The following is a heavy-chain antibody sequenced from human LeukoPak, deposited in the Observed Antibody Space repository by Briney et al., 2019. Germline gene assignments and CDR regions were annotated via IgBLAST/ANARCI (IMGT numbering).Heavy chain of an antibody. CDR1: GYTFTSYG. Sequence: GASVKVSCKASGYTFTSYGISWVRQVPGQGLEWMGWISAYNGNTNYAQKLQGRVTMTTDTSTSTAYMELRSLRSDDTAVYYCAKASRLLRYFDWLLPNDYWGQGTLVTVSS. CDR3: AKASRLLRYFDWLLPNDY. D-gene: IGHD3-9*01. V-gene: IGHV1-18*01. CDR2: ISAYNGNT. J-gene: IGHJ4*02.